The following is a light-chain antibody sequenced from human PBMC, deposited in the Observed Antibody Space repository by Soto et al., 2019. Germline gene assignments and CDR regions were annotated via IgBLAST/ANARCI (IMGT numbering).Light chain of an antibody. CDR2: GNS. CDR1: SSNIGSNT. J-gene: IGLJ1*01. CDR3: QSYDSSLSGSV. V-gene: IGLV1-40*01. Sequence: QAVVTQPPSASGTPGQRVTISCSGSSSNIGSNTVNWYQQLPGTAPKLLIYGNSNRPSGVPDRFSGSKSGTSASLAITGLQAEDEADYYCQSYDSSLSGSVFGTGTKVTVL.